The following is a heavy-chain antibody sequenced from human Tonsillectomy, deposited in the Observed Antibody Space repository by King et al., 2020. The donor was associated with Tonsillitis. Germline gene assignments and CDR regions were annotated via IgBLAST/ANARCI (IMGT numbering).Heavy chain of an antibody. D-gene: IGHD2-21*02. J-gene: IGHJ2*01. Sequence: ESGGGLVQPGGSLRLSCAASKFRFTDYAMTWVRQAPGKGLEWVASISASGNVTTYADSVQGRLTISRDNSRNTLFLQMDSLGDEDTALYFCARGGGTTVTASVWFIYWHLGLWGRGSLVSVS. CDR1: KFRFTDYA. V-gene: IGHV3-23*01. CDR3: ARGGGTTVTASVWFIYWHLGL. CDR2: ISASGNVT.